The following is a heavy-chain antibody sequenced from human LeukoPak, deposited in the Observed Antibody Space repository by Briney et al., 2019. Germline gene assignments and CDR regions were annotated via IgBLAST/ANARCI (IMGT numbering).Heavy chain of an antibody. D-gene: IGHD2-2*01. Sequence: SVEVSCKASGGTFSSYAISWVRQAPGQGLEWMGGIIPIFGTANYAQKFQGRVTITADESTSTAYMELSSLRSEDTAVYYCRAGSSHDAFDIWGQGTMVTVSS. CDR2: IIPIFGTA. CDR1: GGTFSSYA. V-gene: IGHV1-69*13. J-gene: IGHJ3*02. CDR3: RAGSSHDAFDI.